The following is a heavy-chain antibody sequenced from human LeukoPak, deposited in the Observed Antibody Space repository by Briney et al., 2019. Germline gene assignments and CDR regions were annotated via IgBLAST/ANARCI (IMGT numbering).Heavy chain of an antibody. J-gene: IGHJ6*03. CDR3: ARETTVTTFFAGYYYMDV. CDR1: GYTFTSYD. CDR2: MNPNGGNT. D-gene: IGHD4-11*01. V-gene: IGHV1-8*01. Sequence: ASVKVSCKASGYTFTSYDINWVRQATGQGLEWMGWMNPNGGNTGYAQKFQGRVTMTRNTSISTAYMGLSSLRSEDTAVYYCARETTVTTFFAGYYYMDVWGKGTTVTVSS.